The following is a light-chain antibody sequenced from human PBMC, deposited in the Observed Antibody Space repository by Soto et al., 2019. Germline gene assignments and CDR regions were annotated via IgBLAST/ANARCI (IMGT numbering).Light chain of an antibody. CDR3: QQSHSTVIT. Sequence: MTQSPLSLSASVGDRVTISCRANETIKSSLNWYQQKPGEAPKLLIYATSHLQTGVPARISGSGSETDFSLTISSLQFEDFATYYCQQSHSTVITFGQGTRL. J-gene: IGKJ5*01. CDR2: ATS. V-gene: IGKV1-39*01. CDR1: ETIKSS.